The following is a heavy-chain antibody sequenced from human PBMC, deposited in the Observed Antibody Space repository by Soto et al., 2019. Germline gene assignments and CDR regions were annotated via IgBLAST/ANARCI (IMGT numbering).Heavy chain of an antibody. CDR3: ARASYYYDSSGYYYGAWFDP. J-gene: IGHJ5*02. V-gene: IGHV4-31*03. D-gene: IGHD3-22*01. Sequence: PSETLSLTCPVSGGSISSGGYYWSWIRQHPGKGLEWIGYIYYSGSTYYNPSLKSRVTISVDTSKNQFSLKLSSVTAADTAVYYCARASYYYDSSGYYYGAWFDPWGQGTLVTVSS. CDR1: GGSISSGGYY. CDR2: IYYSGST.